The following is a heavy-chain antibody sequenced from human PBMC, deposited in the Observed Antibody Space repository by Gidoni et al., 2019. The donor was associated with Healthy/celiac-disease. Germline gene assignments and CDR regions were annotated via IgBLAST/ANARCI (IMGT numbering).Heavy chain of an antibody. CDR1: GFTFSNAW. D-gene: IGHD6-6*01. CDR2: IKSKTDGGTT. CDR3: TTGVEYSSSPTPY. Sequence: EVQLVESGGGLVKPGGSLRLSCAASGFTFSNAWLSWVRQAPGKGLEWVGRIKSKTDGGTTDYAAPVKGRFTISRDDSKNTLYLQMNSLKTEDTAVYYCTTGVEYSSSPTPYWGQGTLVTVSS. J-gene: IGHJ4*02. V-gene: IGHV3-15*01.